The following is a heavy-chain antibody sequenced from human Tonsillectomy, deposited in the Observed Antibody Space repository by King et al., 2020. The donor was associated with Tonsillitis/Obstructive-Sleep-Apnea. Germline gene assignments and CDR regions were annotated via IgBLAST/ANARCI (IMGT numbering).Heavy chain of an antibody. D-gene: IGHD3-3*01. CDR3: AKEKDYDFWSGSYYYMDV. CDR1: RFTFSSYA. J-gene: IGHJ6*03. CDR2: ISGRGGST. V-gene: IGHV3-23*04. Sequence: DVQLVESGGGLVQPGGSLRLSCAASRFTFSSYAMSWVRQAPGKGLEWVSAISGRGGSTYYADSVKGRFTISRDNSKNTLYLQMNSLRAEDTAVYYCAKEKDYDFWSGSYYYMDVWGKGTTVTVSS.